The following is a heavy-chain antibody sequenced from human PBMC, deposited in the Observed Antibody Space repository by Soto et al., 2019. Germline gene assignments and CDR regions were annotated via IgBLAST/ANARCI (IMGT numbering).Heavy chain of an antibody. J-gene: IGHJ6*02. CDR2: IYYSGST. CDR1: GGSISSSSYY. V-gene: IGHV4-39*01. Sequence: SETLSLTCTVSGGSISSSSYYWGWIRQPPGKGLEWIGSIYYSGSTYYNPSLKSRVTISVDTSKNQFSLKLSSVTAADTAVYYCARHAGMQQQLVRYNYYSGMDVWGQGTTVTVSS. CDR3: ARHAGMQQQLVRYNYYSGMDV. D-gene: IGHD6-13*01.